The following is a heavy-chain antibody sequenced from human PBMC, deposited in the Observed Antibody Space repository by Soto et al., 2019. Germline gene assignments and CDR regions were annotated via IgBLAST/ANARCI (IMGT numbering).Heavy chain of an antibody. CDR2: IYYTGTT. Sequence: QLQLQESGPGLVKPSETLSLTCTVSGGSISSSNHFWGWIRQPPGKRLEWIGSIYYTGTTYYNPSLKSRITINVDTSKNQFSLKLSSVAAADTAVYFCATSPSGTWSGYFPHDFWGQGTLVTVSP. CDR1: GGSISSSNHF. V-gene: IGHV4-39*01. J-gene: IGHJ4*02. CDR3: ATSPSGTWSGYFPHDF. D-gene: IGHD3-3*01.